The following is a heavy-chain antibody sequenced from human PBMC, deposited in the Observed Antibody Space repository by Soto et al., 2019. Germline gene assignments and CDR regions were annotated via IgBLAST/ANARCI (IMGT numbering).Heavy chain of an antibody. CDR1: RFSFSNYA. J-gene: IGHJ3*02. Sequence: GGSLRLSCAGSRFSFSNYAMTWARQAPGEGLEWVSSITGSGGGTTYADSVKGRFTISRDNSKNILYLQMDSLRADDTAVYYCSTDPNGDYIGAFDNWGQGPMVTVSS. CDR2: ITGSGGGT. V-gene: IGHV3-23*01. D-gene: IGHD4-17*01. CDR3: STDPNGDYIGAFDN.